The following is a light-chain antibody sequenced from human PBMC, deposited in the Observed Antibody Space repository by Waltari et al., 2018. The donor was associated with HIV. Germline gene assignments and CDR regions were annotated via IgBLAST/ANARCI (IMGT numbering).Light chain of an antibody. CDR2: GEN. CDR3: NSRDSSGHWF. J-gene: IGLJ3*02. CDR1: SVRSYY. Sequence: SSELAQDPAVSVALGQTVRITCPGDSVRSYYASRYQQKPGQAPVLVVYGENNRPSGIPDRFSGSSSGNTASLTIAGAQAEDEADYYCNSRDSSGHWFFGGGTKVTVL. V-gene: IGLV3-19*01.